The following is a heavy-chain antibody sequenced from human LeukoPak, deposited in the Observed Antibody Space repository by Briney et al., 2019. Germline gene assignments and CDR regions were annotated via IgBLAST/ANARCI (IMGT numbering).Heavy chain of an antibody. CDR3: ARGDSGWFGLDY. V-gene: IGHV3-23*01. J-gene: IGHJ4*02. CDR1: GFSFSSYA. D-gene: IGHD6-19*01. CDR2: IGVSGII. Sequence: GGSLRLSCETSGFSFSSYALSWVRQAPGQGLEWVSGIGVSGIIFYADSVKGRLTVSRDNSKSTLYLQMNSLRAEDTAVYYCARGDSGWFGLDYWGQGTLVTVSS.